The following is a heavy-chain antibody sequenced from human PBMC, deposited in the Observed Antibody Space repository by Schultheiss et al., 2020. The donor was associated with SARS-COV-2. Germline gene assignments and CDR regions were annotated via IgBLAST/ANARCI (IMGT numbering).Heavy chain of an antibody. D-gene: IGHD6-6*01. Sequence: SETLSLTCAVSGYSISNGYYWGWIRQPPGKGLEWIGSIYHSGSTYYNPSLKSRVTISVDKSKNQFSLKLSSVTAADTAVYYCARAGSSSSALYYYYYYGMDVWGQGTTVTVSS. CDR3: ARAGSSSSALYYYYYYGMDV. J-gene: IGHJ6*02. V-gene: IGHV4-38-2*01. CDR2: IYHSGST. CDR1: GYSISNGYY.